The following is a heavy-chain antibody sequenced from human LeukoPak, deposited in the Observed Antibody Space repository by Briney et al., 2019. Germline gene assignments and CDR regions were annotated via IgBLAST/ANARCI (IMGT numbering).Heavy chain of an antibody. V-gene: IGHV4-59*01. J-gene: IGHJ4*02. CDR2: IYHSGST. D-gene: IGHD6-13*01. Sequence: SEALSLTCTVSGGSISSYYWSWIRQPPGKGLEWIGYIYHSGSTNYNPSLKSRVTISADTSKNQFSLKVSSVTAADTAMYYCARVGSPYYFDYWGQGTLVTVSS. CDR1: GGSISSYY. CDR3: ARVGSPYYFDY.